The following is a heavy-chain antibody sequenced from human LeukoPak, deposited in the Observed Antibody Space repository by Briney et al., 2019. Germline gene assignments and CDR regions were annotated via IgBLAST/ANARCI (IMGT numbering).Heavy chain of an antibody. CDR3: ARVGRDYYGSGSYYNPYYYYYYMDV. Sequence: ASVKVSCKASGYSFTDYTIHWVRQAPGQRPEWMGWINVDNGNTKYSQKFQGRVTMTRNTSISTAYMELSSLRSEDTAVYYCARVGRDYYGSGSYYNPYYYYYYMDVWGKGTTVTISS. D-gene: IGHD3-10*01. J-gene: IGHJ6*03. CDR2: INVDNGNT. CDR1: GYSFTDYT. V-gene: IGHV1-3*01.